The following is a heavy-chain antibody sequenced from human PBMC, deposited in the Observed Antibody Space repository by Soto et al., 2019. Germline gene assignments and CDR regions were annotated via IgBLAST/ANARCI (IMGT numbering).Heavy chain of an antibody. CDR3: ARGILLQAFDY. D-gene: IGHD2-15*01. J-gene: IGHJ4*02. CDR1: GYTFTSYA. Sequence: ASVKVSCKASGYTFTSYAMHCGLQAPGQSLELMGWINAGNGNTKYSQKFQGRVTITRDTSASTAYMELSSLRSEDTAVYYCARGILLQAFDYWGQGTLVTVSS. V-gene: IGHV1-3*01. CDR2: INAGNGNT.